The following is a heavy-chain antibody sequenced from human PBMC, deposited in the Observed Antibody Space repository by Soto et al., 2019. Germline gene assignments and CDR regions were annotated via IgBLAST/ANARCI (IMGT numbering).Heavy chain of an antibody. Sequence: SVKVSCKVSGGTFSSYAISWVRQAPGQGLEWMGGIIPIFGTANYAQKFQGRVTITADESTSTAYMELSSLRSEDTAVYYCARDAVAGGYDILTGYPDDYWGQGTLVTVSS. CDR3: ARDAVAGGYDILTGYPDDY. CDR1: GGTFSSYA. J-gene: IGHJ4*02. V-gene: IGHV1-69*13. CDR2: IIPIFGTA. D-gene: IGHD3-9*01.